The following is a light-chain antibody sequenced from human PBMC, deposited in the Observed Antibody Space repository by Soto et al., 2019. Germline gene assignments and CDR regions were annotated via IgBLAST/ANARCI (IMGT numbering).Light chain of an antibody. CDR1: SSNIGAGYE. V-gene: IGLV1-40*01. CDR2: ENN. J-gene: IGLJ1*01. Sequence: QSALTQPPSVSEAPGQRVTISCTGSSSNIGAGYEAHWYQQVPGTAPKLLIYENNNRRSGVPDRFSGSKSGTSASLAITGLPAEDEAEYDCQSYDSILSGYVFGPGTKLTVL. CDR3: QSYDSILSGYV.